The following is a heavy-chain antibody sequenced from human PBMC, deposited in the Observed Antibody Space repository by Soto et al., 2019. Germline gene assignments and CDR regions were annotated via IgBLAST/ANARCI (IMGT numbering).Heavy chain of an antibody. D-gene: IGHD3-10*01. V-gene: IGHV3-53*01. CDR3: ARGRSLYYYYGIDV. Sequence: VSLRLSCAASGFTITNNYMTWVRQAPGKGLEWVSLIDSGGDTYYADSVKGRFTLSRDSSKNTLYLQMDSLRTEDTAVYNCARGRSLYYYYGIDVWGQGTTVTVSS. J-gene: IGHJ6*02. CDR2: IDSGGDT. CDR1: GFTITNNY.